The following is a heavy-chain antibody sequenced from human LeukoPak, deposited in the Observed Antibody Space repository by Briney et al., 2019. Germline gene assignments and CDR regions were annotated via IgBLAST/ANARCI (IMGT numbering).Heavy chain of an antibody. CDR2: ISYEGSSK. CDR1: GFTFSSYA. D-gene: IGHD6-6*01. J-gene: IGHJ2*01. V-gene: IGHV3-30-3*01. CDR3: ARDDKIYSSSPWCFDL. Sequence: GGSLRLSCAASGFTFSSYAMHWVRQAPGKGLEWVAVISYEGSSKYYADSVRGRFTISRDNSKNTLYLQMNSLRAEETAVYYCARDDKIYSSSPWCFDLWGRGTLVTVSS.